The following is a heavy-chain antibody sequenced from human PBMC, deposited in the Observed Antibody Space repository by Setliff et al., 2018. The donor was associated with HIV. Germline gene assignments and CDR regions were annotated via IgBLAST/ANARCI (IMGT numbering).Heavy chain of an antibody. CDR2: IRYDGSNK. CDR1: GFTFSSYG. Sequence: LRLSCAASGFTFSSYGMHWVRQAPGKGLEWVAFIRYDGSNKYYADSVKGRFTISRDNSKNTLYLRMNSLRAEDTAVYYCARSVGYYESSGYIFFPGLPDYWGQGTLVTVSS. J-gene: IGHJ4*02. CDR3: ARSVGYYESSGYIFFPGLPDY. D-gene: IGHD3-22*01. V-gene: IGHV3-30*02.